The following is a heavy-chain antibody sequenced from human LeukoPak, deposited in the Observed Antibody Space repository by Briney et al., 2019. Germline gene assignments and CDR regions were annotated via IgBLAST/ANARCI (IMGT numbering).Heavy chain of an antibody. J-gene: IGHJ4*02. CDR2: ISRSGSTK. D-gene: IGHD3-10*01. Sequence: PGGSLRLSCAASGFTFSDYNMRWIRQAPGKGLEWVSSISRSGSTKYYADSVKGRFTISRDNSKNTLYLQMNSLRAEDTAVYYCAKERVWFGELSRYFDYWGQGTLVTVSS. CDR1: GFTFSDYN. CDR3: AKERVWFGELSRYFDY. V-gene: IGHV3-11*04.